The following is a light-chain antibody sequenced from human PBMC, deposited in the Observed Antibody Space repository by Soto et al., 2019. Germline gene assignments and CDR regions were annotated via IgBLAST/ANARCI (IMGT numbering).Light chain of an antibody. V-gene: IGKV3-15*01. CDR3: QQYNNWSWT. J-gene: IGKJ1*01. CDR2: GAS. Sequence: EIVMTQSPATLSVSPGERATLSCRASQSVSSKLAWYQQKPGQAPRILLHGASTSATGTPAGFSGSWSGTEFTLTISSLQSEDFAVYDCQQYNNWSWTFGQGTKVEIK. CDR1: QSVSSK.